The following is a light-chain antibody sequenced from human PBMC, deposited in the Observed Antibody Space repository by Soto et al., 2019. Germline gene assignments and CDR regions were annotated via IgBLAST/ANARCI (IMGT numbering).Light chain of an antibody. J-gene: IGKJ2*01. V-gene: IGKV3-15*01. CDR1: QSISSE. CDR2: GAS. Sequence: EIVMTQSPATLSVSPGESATLSCRASQSISSELAWYQQKPGQPPRLLIYGASTRATGVPARFTGSGSGSDFTLTIGGLQSVDFAVYYCQQGHNWPLSFVQGTRLE. CDR3: QQGHNWPLS.